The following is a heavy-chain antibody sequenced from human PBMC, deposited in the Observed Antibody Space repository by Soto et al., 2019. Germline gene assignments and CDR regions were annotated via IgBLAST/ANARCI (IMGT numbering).Heavy chain of an antibody. D-gene: IGHD3-22*01. CDR1: GGSVSSGNYY. CDR2: FYYTGST. CDR3: ARSIHYSDGSNYSPFDY. J-gene: IGHJ4*02. Sequence: QVQLQESGPGLVKPSETLSLTCTVSGGSVSSGNYYWSWIRQPPGKGLEWIGYFYYTGSTNYNPSIKSQLTISTDASNNQFSLRLSSVTAADTAVYYCARSIHYSDGSNYSPFDYWGQGTLVTVSS. V-gene: IGHV4-61*01.